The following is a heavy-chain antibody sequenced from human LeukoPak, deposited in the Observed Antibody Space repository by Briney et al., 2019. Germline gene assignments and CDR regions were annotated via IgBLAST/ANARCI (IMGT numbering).Heavy chain of an antibody. CDR2: INPSGGST. V-gene: IGHV1-46*03. CDR3: ARDHNIVVVPAANYFDY. J-gene: IGHJ4*02. Sequence: ASVKVSCKASGYTFTSYYMHWVRQAPGQGLDWMGIINPSGGSTSYAQKFQGRVTMTRDTSTSTVYMELSILRSEDTAVYYCARDHNIVVVPAANYFDYWGQGTLVTVSS. D-gene: IGHD2-2*01. CDR1: GYTFTSYY.